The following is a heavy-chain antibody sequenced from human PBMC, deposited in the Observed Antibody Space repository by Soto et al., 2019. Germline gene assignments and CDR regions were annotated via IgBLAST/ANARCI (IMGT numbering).Heavy chain of an antibody. J-gene: IGHJ4*02. Sequence: QVQLQESGPGLVKPSQTLSLTCTVSGGSISSGDYYWSWIRQPPGKGLEWIGYIYYSGSTYYNPSLKGRVNISVDTSKNQFSLKMRSVTAADTAVYYWARGGMGYYGTDYWGQGTLVTVSS. CDR2: IYYSGST. D-gene: IGHD3-10*01. CDR3: ARGGMGYYGTDY. V-gene: IGHV4-30-4*01. CDR1: GGSISSGDYY.